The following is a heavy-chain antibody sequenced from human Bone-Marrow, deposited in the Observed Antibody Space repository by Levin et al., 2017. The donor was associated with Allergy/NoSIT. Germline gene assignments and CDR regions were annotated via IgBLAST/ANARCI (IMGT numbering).Heavy chain of an antibody. CDR2: ISAYNGNT. D-gene: IGHD6-13*01. CDR3: ARDSAAGTEFDY. V-gene: IGHV1-18*01. J-gene: IGHJ4*02. CDR1: GYTFTSYG. Sequence: ASVKVSCKASGYTFTSYGISWVRQAPGQGLEWMGWISAYNGNTNYAQKLQGRVTMTTDTSTSAAYMELRSLRSDDTAVYYCARDSAAGTEFDYWGQGTLVTVSS.